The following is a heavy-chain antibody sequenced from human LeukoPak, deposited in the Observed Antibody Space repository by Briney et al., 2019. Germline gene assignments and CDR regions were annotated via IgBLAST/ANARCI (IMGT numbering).Heavy chain of an antibody. CDR2: ISSNGGST. CDR1: GFTFSSYA. D-gene: IGHD1-26*01. CDR3: AREGSGGSYYEGSGFDY. J-gene: IGHJ4*02. Sequence: GGSLRLSCAASGFTFSSYAMHWVRQAPGKGLEYVSAISSNGGSTYYANSVKGRFTISRDNAKNSLYLQMNSLRAEDTAVYYCAREGSGGSYYEGSGFDYWGQGTLVTVSS. V-gene: IGHV3-64*01.